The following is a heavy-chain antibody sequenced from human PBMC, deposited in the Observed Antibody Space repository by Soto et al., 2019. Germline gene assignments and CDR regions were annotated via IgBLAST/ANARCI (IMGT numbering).Heavy chain of an antibody. CDR2: ISGSGGST. CDR3: ARRSSGWYFDY. J-gene: IGHJ4*02. Sequence: EVQLLESGGGLVQPGGSLRLSCAASGFTFSSYAMSWVRQAPGKGLEWVSAISGSGGSTYYADSVKGRFTISRDNSKNTLYLQMNSLRGEDTAVYCCARRSSGWYFDYWGQGTLVTVSS. CDR1: GFTFSSYA. D-gene: IGHD6-19*01. V-gene: IGHV3-23*01.